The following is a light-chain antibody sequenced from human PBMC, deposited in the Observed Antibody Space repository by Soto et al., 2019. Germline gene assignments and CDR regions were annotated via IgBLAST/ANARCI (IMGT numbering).Light chain of an antibody. CDR2: WAS. J-gene: IGKJ5*01. CDR3: QQYHSDPIT. V-gene: IGKV4-1*01. CDR1: HSFFSTSNNKNY. Sequence: DFLMTQSLDSLAVSLGDRATINCKSSHSFFSTSNNKNYLAWFQQKPGQPPKLVIYWASVRASGVPDRFSGSGSGTDFTLTISSLQAEDVAVYYCQQYHSDPITFGQGTRLEIK.